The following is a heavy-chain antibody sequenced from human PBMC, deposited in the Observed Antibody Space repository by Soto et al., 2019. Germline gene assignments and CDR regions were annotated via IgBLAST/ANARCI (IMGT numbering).Heavy chain of an antibody. CDR3: ARASGYDNGAFDI. D-gene: IGHD5-12*01. Sequence: ASVKVSCKASGYTFTSYYMHWVRQAPGQGLEWMGIINPSGGSTSYAQKFQGRVTMTRDTSTSTAYMELRSLRSDDTAVYYCARASGYDNGAFDIWGQGQWSPSL. V-gene: IGHV1-46*01. J-gene: IGHJ3*02. CDR1: GYTFTSYY. CDR2: INPSGGST.